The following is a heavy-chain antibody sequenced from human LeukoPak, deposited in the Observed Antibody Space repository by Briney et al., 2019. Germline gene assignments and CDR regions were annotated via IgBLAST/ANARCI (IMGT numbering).Heavy chain of an antibody. CDR1: GYTFTSYG. CDR2: ISAYNGNT. V-gene: IGHV1-18*01. Sequence: GASVKVSCKASGYTFTSYGISWVRQAPGQGLEWMGWISAYNGNTNYAQKLQGRVTMTTDTSTSTAYMELRSLRSDDTAVYYCARVFAGTTDIVVVPASLEYGGQGTLVTVSS. J-gene: IGHJ4*02. CDR3: ARVFAGTTDIVVVPASLEY. D-gene: IGHD2-2*01.